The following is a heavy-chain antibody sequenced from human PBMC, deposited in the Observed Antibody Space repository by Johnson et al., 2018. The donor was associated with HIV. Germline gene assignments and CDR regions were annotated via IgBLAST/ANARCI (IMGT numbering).Heavy chain of an antibody. CDR1: GLTFSDYA. CDR2: ISYDGSNN. CDR3: ARNQGRSNYYDAFDI. V-gene: IGHV3-30*04. D-gene: IGHD4-11*01. J-gene: IGHJ3*02. Sequence: QVQLVESGGGVVQPGRSLRLSCPASGLTFSDYAMHWVRQAPGKGLEWVAVISYDGSNNYYADSVKGRFTISRDNSKNTLYLQMNSLRAEDTAVYYCARNQGRSNYYDAFDIWGQGTMVTVSS.